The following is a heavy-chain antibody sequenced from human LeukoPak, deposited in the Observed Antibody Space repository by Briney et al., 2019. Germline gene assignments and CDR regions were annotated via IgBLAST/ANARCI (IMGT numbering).Heavy chain of an antibody. D-gene: IGHD3-10*01. Sequence: ASETLSLTCAVYGGSFSGYYWSWIRQPPGKGLEWIGYIYYSGSTNYNPSLKSRVTISVDTSKNQFSLKLSSVTAADTAVYYCARDAGFGEFNWFDPWGQGTLVTVSS. CDR3: ARDAGFGEFNWFDP. V-gene: IGHV4-59*01. CDR2: IYYSGST. J-gene: IGHJ5*02. CDR1: GGSFSGYY.